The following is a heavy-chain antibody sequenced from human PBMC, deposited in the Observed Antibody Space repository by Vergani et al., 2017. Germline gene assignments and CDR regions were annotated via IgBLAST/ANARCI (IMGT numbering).Heavy chain of an antibody. CDR2: IRYDGSDK. V-gene: IGHV3-30*02. D-gene: IGHD1-26*01. Sequence: QVRLVESGGGVVQPGGSLTLSCSASGFIFHTFGLHWVRQAPGKGLEWVAFIRYDGSDKYYTASVKGRFTISRDNSKNIVYLQMNSLRVDDTALYYCATSGTYGEDYFDYWGQGALVNVST. J-gene: IGHJ4*02. CDR3: ATSGTYGEDYFDY. CDR1: GFIFHTFG.